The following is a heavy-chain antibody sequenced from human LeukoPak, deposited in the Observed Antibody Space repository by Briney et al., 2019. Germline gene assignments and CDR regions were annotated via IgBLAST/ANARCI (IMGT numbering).Heavy chain of an antibody. D-gene: IGHD1-1*01. CDR2: ISPDGSTT. CDR3: ASAWSY. CDR1: RFTFSSYW. J-gene: IGHJ4*02. Sequence: PGGSLRLSCVASRFTFSSYWMHWVRQAPGTGLVWVSYISPDGSTTRYADSVKGRFTISRDNAKNRLYLQMNSLRVEDTAVYFCASAWSYXGQGALVTVSS. V-gene: IGHV3-74*01.